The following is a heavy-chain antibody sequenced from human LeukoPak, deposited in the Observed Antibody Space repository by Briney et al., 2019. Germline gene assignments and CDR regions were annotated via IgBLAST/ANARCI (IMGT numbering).Heavy chain of an antibody. CDR2: IYNSSSSNII. Sequence: GGSLRLSCAASGFTFSGYAMNWVRQAPGKGLEWVSHIYNSSSSNIISYADSVKGRFTISRDNAQNSLYLQMNGLRDGDTAVYYCVRDRAYSFDYWGQGILVTVSS. V-gene: IGHV3-48*02. CDR1: GFTFSGYA. CDR3: VRDRAYSFDY. D-gene: IGHD2-21*01. J-gene: IGHJ4*02.